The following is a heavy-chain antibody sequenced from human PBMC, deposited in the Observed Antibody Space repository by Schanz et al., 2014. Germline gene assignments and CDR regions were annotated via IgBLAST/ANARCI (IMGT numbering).Heavy chain of an antibody. D-gene: IGHD2-2*01. CDR3: ARGTMPGRFDI. Sequence: QVQLVQSGTQVKKPGASVKVSCKASGYTLSAYSLHWVRQAPGQGLEWMGRIVPIAGITNYAQRLQGRVTIAADKSWDTAYMELSSLRYEDTALYYCARGTMPGRFDIWGQGTMVTVSS. V-gene: IGHV1-46*04. J-gene: IGHJ3*02. CDR1: GYTLSAYS. CDR2: IVPIAGIT.